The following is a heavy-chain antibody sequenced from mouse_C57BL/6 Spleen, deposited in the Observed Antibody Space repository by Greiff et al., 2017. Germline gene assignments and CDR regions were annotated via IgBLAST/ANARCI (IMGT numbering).Heavy chain of an antibody. CDR3: TRSYSFAY. Sequence: VQRVESGAELVRPGASVTLSCKASGYTFTDYEMHWVKQTPVHGLEWIGAIDPETGGTAYNQKFKGKAILTADKSSSTAYMELRSLTSEDSAVYYCTRSYSFAYWGQGTLVTVSA. CDR1: GYTFTDYE. J-gene: IGHJ3*01. V-gene: IGHV1-15*01. CDR2: IDPETGGT. D-gene: IGHD1-1*01.